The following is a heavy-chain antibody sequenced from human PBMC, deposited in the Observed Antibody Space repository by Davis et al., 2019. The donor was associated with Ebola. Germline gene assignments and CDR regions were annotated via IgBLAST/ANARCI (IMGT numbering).Heavy chain of an antibody. Sequence: SVKVSCKASGGTFSSYTISWVRQAPGQGLEWMGRIIPILGIANYAQKFQGRVTITADKSTSTAYMELSSLRSEDTAVYYCARGVLIWKGGMDVWGQGTTVTVSS. D-gene: IGHD3-3*01. CDR1: GGTFSSYT. CDR2: IIPILGIA. CDR3: ARGVLIWKGGMDV. V-gene: IGHV1-69*02. J-gene: IGHJ6*02.